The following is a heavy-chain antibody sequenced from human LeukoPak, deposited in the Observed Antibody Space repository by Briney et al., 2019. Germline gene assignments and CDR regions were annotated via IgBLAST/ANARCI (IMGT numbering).Heavy chain of an antibody. Sequence: SETLSLTCTVSGGSISSGGYYWSWIRQHPGKGLEWIGYIYYSGSTYYNPSLKSRVTISVDTSKNQFSLKLSSVTAADTAVHYCAREVIARSDTANWFDPWGQGTLVTVSS. J-gene: IGHJ5*02. CDR1: GGSISSGGYY. CDR3: AREVIARSDTANWFDP. CDR2: IYYSGST. D-gene: IGHD2-21*01. V-gene: IGHV4-31*03.